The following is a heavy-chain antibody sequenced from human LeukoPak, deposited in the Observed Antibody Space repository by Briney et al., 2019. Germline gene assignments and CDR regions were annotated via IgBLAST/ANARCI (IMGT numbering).Heavy chain of an antibody. CDR1: GFTFSSYE. CDR2: ISSSGSTI. Sequence: GGSLRLSCAASGFTFSSYEMNWVRQAPGKGLEWVSYISSSGSTIYYADPVKGRFTISRDNAKNSLYLQMNSLRAEDTAVYYCARASTRRVFDYWGQGTLVTVSS. D-gene: IGHD1-1*01. J-gene: IGHJ4*02. V-gene: IGHV3-48*03. CDR3: ARASTRRVFDY.